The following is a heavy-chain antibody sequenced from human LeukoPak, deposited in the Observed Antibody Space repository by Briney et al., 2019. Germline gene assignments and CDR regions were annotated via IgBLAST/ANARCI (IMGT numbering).Heavy chain of an antibody. V-gene: IGHV3-7*01. CDR2: INEDGSEK. J-gene: IGHJ4*02. D-gene: IGHD4-11*01. CDR3: ARSKIDY. CDR1: GFTFSNYC. Sequence: GGSLRLSCTASGFTFSNYCMMWVRQAPGKGLEWVANINEDGSEKYYADSVEGRFTISRDNAKNSLYLQMNSLRADDTAIYYCARSKIDYWGQGTLVTVSS.